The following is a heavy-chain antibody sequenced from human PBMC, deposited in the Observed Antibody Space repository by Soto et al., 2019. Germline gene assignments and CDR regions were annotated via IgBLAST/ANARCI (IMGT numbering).Heavy chain of an antibody. J-gene: IGHJ5*02. Sequence: QVQLVQSGAEVKKPGASVKVSCKASGYTFTSYGISWVRQAPGQGLERMGRISAYNGNRNYAQKLRGRVTITTETATSRAHMGLRSLRSGGTAVYYCARARRYSGTIGGLPDPWGQGTLVTVSS. D-gene: IGHD5-12*01. V-gene: IGHV1-18*01. CDR2: ISAYNGNR. CDR1: GYTFTSYG. CDR3: ARARRYSGTIGGLPDP.